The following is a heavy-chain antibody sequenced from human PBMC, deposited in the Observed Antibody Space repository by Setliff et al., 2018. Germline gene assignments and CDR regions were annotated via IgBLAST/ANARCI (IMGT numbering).Heavy chain of an antibody. J-gene: IGHJ6*03. CDR3: ARSRGYKHDSSGYYYDHYYYYYMDV. Sequence: SETLSLSCTVSGGSISSYYWSWIRQSPGKGLEWIGYIDTSGSTDYNPSLKSRVTITVDTAKNQFSLKLSSVTAADTAVYYCARSRGYKHDSSGYYYDHYYYYYMDVWGKGTPVTVSS. CDR2: IDTSGST. D-gene: IGHD3-22*01. CDR1: GGSISSYY. V-gene: IGHV4-4*08.